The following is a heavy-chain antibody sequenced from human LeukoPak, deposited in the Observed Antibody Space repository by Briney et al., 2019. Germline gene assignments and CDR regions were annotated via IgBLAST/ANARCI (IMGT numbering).Heavy chain of an antibody. J-gene: IGHJ4*02. Sequence: GESLKISCKGSGYSFANYWISWVRQMPGKGLEWMGRSDPSDSYTDYSPSFQGHVTISADKSISTAYLQWNSLKASDTAVYYCARPDCSGGNCYLLTYWGQGSLVTVSS. D-gene: IGHD2-15*01. CDR2: SDPSDSYT. CDR3: ARPDCSGGNCYLLTY. V-gene: IGHV5-10-1*01. CDR1: GYSFANYW.